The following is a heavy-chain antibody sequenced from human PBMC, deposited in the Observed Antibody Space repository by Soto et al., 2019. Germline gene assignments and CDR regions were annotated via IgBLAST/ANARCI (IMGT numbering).Heavy chain of an antibody. D-gene: IGHD2-8*01. V-gene: IGHV1-8*01. CDR3: ARFVCGSFTVDWAYGMDV. CDR2: MNPNSGNT. CDR1: ADTFTSYD. Sequence: ASVNVCCKAPADTFTSYDINWARQATGQGLEWMGWMNPNSGNTGYAQKFQGRVTMTRNTSISTAYMELSSLRSEDTAVHYCARFVCGSFTVDWAYGMDVWGQGTTVTVSS. J-gene: IGHJ6*02.